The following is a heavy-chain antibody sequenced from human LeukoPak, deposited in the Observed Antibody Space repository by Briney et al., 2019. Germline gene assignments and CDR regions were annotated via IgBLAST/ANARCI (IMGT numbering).Heavy chain of an antibody. CDR2: IYPGDSDT. Sequence: GESLKISCKGSGYSFTTYWIAWGRQMPGKGLEWRGIIYPGDSDTKYSPSFQGQDTISADKSISTTYLQWSSLKAADTAMYYCARHSTSALLLNGYYAIDVWGQGTTVTVSS. CDR3: ARHSTSALLLNGYYAIDV. V-gene: IGHV5-51*01. J-gene: IGHJ6*02. CDR1: GYSFTTYW. D-gene: IGHD5/OR15-5a*01.